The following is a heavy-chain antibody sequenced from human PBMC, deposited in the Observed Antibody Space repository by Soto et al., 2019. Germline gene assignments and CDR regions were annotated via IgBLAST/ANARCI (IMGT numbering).Heavy chain of an antibody. CDR2: MNPNSGNT. V-gene: IGHV1-8*01. J-gene: IGHJ5*02. CDR1: GYTFTSYD. Sequence: ASVKVSCKASGYTFTSYDINWVRQATGQGLEWMGWMNPNSGNTGYAQKFQGRVTMTRNTSISTAYMELSSLRSEDTAVYYCARVYCSSTSCYDNWFDPWGQGTLVTVSS. CDR3: ARVYCSSTSCYDNWFDP. D-gene: IGHD2-2*01.